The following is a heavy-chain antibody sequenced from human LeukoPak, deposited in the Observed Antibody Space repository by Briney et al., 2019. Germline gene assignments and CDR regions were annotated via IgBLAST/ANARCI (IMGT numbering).Heavy chain of an antibody. J-gene: IGHJ5*02. Sequence: GASVKVSCKASGYTFTSYDINWVRQATGQGLEWMGWMNPNSGNTGYAQKLQGRVTMTRNTSISTAYMELSSLRSEDTAVYYCARARDSDWFDPWGQGTLVTVSS. CDR2: MNPNSGNT. V-gene: IGHV1-8*01. D-gene: IGHD2-15*01. CDR3: ARARDSDWFDP. CDR1: GYTFTSYD.